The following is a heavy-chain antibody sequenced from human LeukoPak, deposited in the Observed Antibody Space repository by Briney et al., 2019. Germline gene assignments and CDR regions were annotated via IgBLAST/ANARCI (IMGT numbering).Heavy chain of an antibody. J-gene: IGHJ4*02. CDR3: ARPPAVVGATTTVDY. Sequence: GGSLRLSCAASGFTFSSYEMNWVRQAPGKGLVWVSYISSSGSTIYYADSVKGRFTISRDNAKNSLYLQMNSLRAEDTAVYYCARPPAVVGATTTVDYWGQGTLVTVSS. V-gene: IGHV3-48*03. CDR1: GFTFSSYE. D-gene: IGHD1-26*01. CDR2: ISSSGSTI.